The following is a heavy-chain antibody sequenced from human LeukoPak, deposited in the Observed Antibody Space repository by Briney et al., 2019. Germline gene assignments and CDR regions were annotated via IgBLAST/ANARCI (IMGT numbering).Heavy chain of an antibody. CDR1: GGSFSGYY. V-gene: IGHV4-34*01. D-gene: IGHD2-8*02. CDR3: ASTEVVDDAFDI. Sequence: PSETLSLTCDVYGGSFSGYYWSWIRQPPGKGLEWIGEINHSGSTNYNPSLKSRVTISVDTSKNQFSLKLSSVTAADTAVYYCASTEVVDDAFDIWGQGTMVTVSS. CDR2: INHSGST. J-gene: IGHJ3*02.